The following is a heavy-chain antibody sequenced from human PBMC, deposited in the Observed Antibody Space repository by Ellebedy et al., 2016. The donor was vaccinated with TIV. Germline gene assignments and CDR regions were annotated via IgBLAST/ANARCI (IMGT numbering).Heavy chain of an antibody. V-gene: IGHV3-74*01. CDR3: ARGIAVAAPRNYGMDV. J-gene: IGHJ6*02. CDR1: GFTFSSYW. Sequence: GGSLRLSCAGSGFTFSSYWMHWVRQAPGKGLVWVSRINSDGTSTNYADSVKGRFTISRDNSKNTLYLQMNSLRAEDTAVYYCARGIAVAAPRNYGMDVWGQGTTVTVSS. CDR2: INSDGTST. D-gene: IGHD6-19*01.